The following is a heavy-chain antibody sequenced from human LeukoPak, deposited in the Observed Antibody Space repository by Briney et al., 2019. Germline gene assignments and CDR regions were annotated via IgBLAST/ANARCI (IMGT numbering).Heavy chain of an antibody. Sequence: SETLSLTCAVYGGSFSGYYWSWIRQPPGKGLEWIGEINHSGSTNYNPSLKSRVTISVDTSKNQFSLKLSSVTAADTAVYYCARGLRRYYGSGSYSNYYYGVDVRGKGTTVTVSS. D-gene: IGHD3-10*01. CDR2: INHSGST. CDR1: GGSFSGYY. V-gene: IGHV4-34*01. CDR3: ARGLRRYYGSGSYSNYYYGVDV. J-gene: IGHJ6*04.